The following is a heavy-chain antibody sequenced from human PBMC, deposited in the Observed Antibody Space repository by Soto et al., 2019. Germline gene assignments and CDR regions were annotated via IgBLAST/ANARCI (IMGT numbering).Heavy chain of an antibody. CDR3: ASVAAIFGVVPYYYYYYYGMDV. CDR1: GFSFSRYI. CDR2: ISSSSSYI. J-gene: IGHJ6*02. V-gene: IGHV3-21*01. D-gene: IGHD3-3*01. Sequence: GGSLRLSVAAAGFSFSRYIMNCVRKAPGHGLEWVSSISSSSSYIYYADSVKGRFTISRDNAKNSLYLQMNSLRAEDTAVYYCASVAAIFGVVPYYYYYYYGMDVWGQGT.